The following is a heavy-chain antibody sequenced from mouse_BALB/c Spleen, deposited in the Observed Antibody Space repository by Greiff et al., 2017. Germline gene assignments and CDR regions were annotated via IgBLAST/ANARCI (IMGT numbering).Heavy chain of an antibody. D-gene: IGHD2-4*01. J-gene: IGHJ2*01. Sequence: EVKLQESGAELVKPGASVKLSCTASGFNIKDTYMHWVKQRPEHGLELIGRIDPANGNTKYDPKFQRKSTITADKSSNTAYLQLSSLTSEDTAVYYFARAGLRQGYWGQGTTLTVSS. CDR2: IDPANGNT. CDR1: GFNIKDTY. V-gene: IGHV14-3*02. CDR3: ARAGLRQGY.